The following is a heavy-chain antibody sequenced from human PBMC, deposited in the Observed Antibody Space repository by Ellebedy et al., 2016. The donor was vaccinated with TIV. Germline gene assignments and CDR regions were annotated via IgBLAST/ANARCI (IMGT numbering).Heavy chain of an antibody. CDR1: GFTFTSFG. V-gene: IGHV1-18*01. D-gene: IGHD5-12*01. CDR2: ISVYNGDT. Sequence: ASMKVSCKASGFTFTSFGISWVRQAPGHGLEWMGWISVYNGDTKYAQKLQGRVTMTTDTSTATAYMELRSLTSDDTAVYYCARVGWGYSGGEEYWGQGALVIVSS. J-gene: IGHJ4*02. CDR3: ARVGWGYSGGEEY.